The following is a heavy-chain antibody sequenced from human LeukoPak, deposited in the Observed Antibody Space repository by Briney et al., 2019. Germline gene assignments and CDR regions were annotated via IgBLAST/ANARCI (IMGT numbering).Heavy chain of an antibody. CDR1: GGSISSGSYY. V-gene: IGHV4-61*02. CDR2: IYTSGST. J-gene: IGHJ4*02. Sequence: PSQTLSLTCTVSGGSISSGSYYWSWIRKPAGKGLEWIGRIYTSGSTNYNPSLKSRVTISVDTSKNQFSLKLSSVTAADTAVYYCARGSYDFWSGYYTAVDYWGQGTLVTVSS. D-gene: IGHD3-3*01. CDR3: ARGSYDFWSGYYTAVDY.